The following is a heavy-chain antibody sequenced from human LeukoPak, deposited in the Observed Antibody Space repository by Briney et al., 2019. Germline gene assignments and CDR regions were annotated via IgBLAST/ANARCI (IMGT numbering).Heavy chain of an antibody. J-gene: IGHJ6*02. CDR3: ARDHRYCSGGSCSNGMDV. Sequence: SETLSLTCAVYGGSFSGYYWSWIRQPPGKGLEWIGEINHSGSTNYNPSLKSRVTISVDTSKNQFSLKLSSVTAADTAVYYCARDHRYCSGGSCSNGMDVWGQGTTVTVSS. V-gene: IGHV4-34*01. CDR2: INHSGST. D-gene: IGHD2-15*01. CDR1: GGSFSGYY.